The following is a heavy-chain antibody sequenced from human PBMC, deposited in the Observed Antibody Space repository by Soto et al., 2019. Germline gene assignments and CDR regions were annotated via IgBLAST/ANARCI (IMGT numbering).Heavy chain of an antibody. CDR2: ISAYNGNT. Sequence: ASVKVSCKASGYTFTSYGISWVRQAPGQGLEWMGWISAYNGNTNYAQKLQGRVTMTTDTSTSTAYMELRSLRSDDTAVYYCARVVAAPDEEDDSWFDPWGQGTLVTVSS. CDR1: GYTFTSYG. CDR3: ARVVAAPDEEDDSWFDP. J-gene: IGHJ5*02. D-gene: IGHD2-15*01. V-gene: IGHV1-18*01.